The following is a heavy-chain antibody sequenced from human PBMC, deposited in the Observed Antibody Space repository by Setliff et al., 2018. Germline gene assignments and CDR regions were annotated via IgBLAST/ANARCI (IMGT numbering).Heavy chain of an antibody. CDR1: GFTFSNYW. J-gene: IGHJ4*02. CDR2: ISGDGTTT. CDR3: ARGSIAAAGTDLDY. Sequence: GGSLRLSCAASGFTFSNYWMHWVRQAPGKGLVWVSRISGDGTTTHYVDSVKGRFTISRDNAKNSLYLQMNSLRDEDAAVYYCARGSIAAAGTDLDYWGQGTLVTVSS. V-gene: IGHV3-74*01. D-gene: IGHD6-13*01.